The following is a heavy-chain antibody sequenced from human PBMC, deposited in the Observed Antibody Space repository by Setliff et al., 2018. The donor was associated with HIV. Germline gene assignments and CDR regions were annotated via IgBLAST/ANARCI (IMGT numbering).Heavy chain of an antibody. D-gene: IGHD6-19*01. J-gene: IGHJ5*02. CDR1: GGSFSGNY. CDR2: IYHTGST. Sequence: ETLSLTCAVYGGSFSGNYWSWIRQPPGKGLEWIGNIYHTGSTYYKPSLKSRVTISVDTSKNQFSLKLSSVTAADTAVYHCARDRSSGWSKDWFDTWGQGILVTVSS. V-gene: IGHV4-34*01. CDR3: ARDRSSGWSKDWFDT.